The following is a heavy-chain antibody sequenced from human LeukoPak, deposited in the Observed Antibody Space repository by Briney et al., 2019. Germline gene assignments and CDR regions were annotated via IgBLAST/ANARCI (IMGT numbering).Heavy chain of an antibody. Sequence: ASVKVSCKASGYTFTGYYMHWVRQAPGQGLEWMGWINPNSGGTNYAQKVQGRVAMTRDTSISTAYMELSRLRSDDTAVYYCARTYYYDSSGYYWYWGQGTLVTVSS. J-gene: IGHJ4*02. D-gene: IGHD3-22*01. CDR3: ARTYYYDSSGYYWY. CDR2: INPNSGGT. CDR1: GYTFTGYY. V-gene: IGHV1-2*02.